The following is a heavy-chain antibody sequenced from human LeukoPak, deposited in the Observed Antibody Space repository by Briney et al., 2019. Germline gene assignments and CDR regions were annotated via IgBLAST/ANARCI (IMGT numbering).Heavy chain of an antibody. V-gene: IGHV4-59*01. J-gene: IGHJ4*02. CDR1: GGSISPYY. Sequence: SETLSLTCTVSGGSISPYYWSWIRQPPGKGLEWLGYIYYSGNTDYNPSLKSRVAISVDTSKNQFSLKLSSVTAADTAVYYCARSTGSTMFIDYWGQGTLVTVTS. CDR2: IYYSGNT. D-gene: IGHD3-10*02. CDR3: ARSTGSTMFIDY.